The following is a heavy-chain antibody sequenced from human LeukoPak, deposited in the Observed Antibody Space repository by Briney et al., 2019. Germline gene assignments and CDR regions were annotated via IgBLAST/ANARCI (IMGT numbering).Heavy chain of an antibody. Sequence: GGSLRLFCAASGFTFSSYSMNWVRQAPGKGLEWVSSISDSSRYIFYADSVKGRFTISRDNAKNSLYLQMSSLRAEDTAVYYCAREVYCSHTTCYYFDYWGLGTLVTVSS. J-gene: IGHJ4*02. V-gene: IGHV3-21*01. CDR2: ISDSSRYI. D-gene: IGHD2/OR15-2a*01. CDR3: AREVYCSHTTCYYFDY. CDR1: GFTFSSYS.